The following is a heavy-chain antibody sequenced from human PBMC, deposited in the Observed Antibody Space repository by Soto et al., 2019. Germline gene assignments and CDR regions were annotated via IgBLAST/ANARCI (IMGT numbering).Heavy chain of an antibody. D-gene: IGHD3-3*01. Sequence: RSDTQSLTCTLPGGSIRISRYDLGWIRQPPGEGLEWIGRIYYSGSTYYNPSLKSRVTISVDTSKNQFSLKLSSVTAADTAVYYCARLNYDFWSGYPRYFDYWGQGTLVTVSS. V-gene: IGHV4-39*01. CDR1: GGSIRISRYD. J-gene: IGHJ4*02. CDR2: IYYSGST. CDR3: ARLNYDFWSGYPRYFDY.